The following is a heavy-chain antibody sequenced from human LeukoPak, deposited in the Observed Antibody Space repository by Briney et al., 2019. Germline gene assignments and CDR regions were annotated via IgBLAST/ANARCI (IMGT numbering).Heavy chain of an antibody. CDR2: IYSGGST. J-gene: IGHJ4*02. CDR3: ARISYSSGWYYHY. D-gene: IGHD6-19*01. V-gene: IGHV3-53*01. Sequence: GGSLRLSCAASGFTVSSNYMSWVRQAPGKGLEWVSVIYSGGSTYYADSVKGRFTISRDNSKNTLYLQMNSLGAEDTAVYYCARISYSSGWYYHYWGQGTLVTVSS. CDR1: GFTVSSNY.